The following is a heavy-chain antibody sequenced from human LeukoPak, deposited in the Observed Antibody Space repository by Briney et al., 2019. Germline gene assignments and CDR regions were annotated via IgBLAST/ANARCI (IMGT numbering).Heavy chain of an antibody. CDR3: ARGIPLYSSSWYGAEYFQH. Sequence: ASVKVSCKASGGTFSSYAISWVRQAPGQGLEWMGGIIPIFGTANYAQKFQGRVTITADESTSTAYMELSSLRSEDTAVYYCARGIPLYSSSWYGAEYFQHWGQGTLVTVSS. CDR1: GGTFSSYA. V-gene: IGHV1-69*13. CDR2: IIPIFGTA. J-gene: IGHJ1*01. D-gene: IGHD6-13*01.